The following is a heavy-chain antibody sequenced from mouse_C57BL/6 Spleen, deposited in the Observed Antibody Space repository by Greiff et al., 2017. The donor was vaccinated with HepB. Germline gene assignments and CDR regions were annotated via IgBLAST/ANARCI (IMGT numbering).Heavy chain of an antibody. CDR1: GFTFSDYY. CDR2: INYDGSST. Sequence: EVKLLESEGGLVQPGSSMKLSCTASGFTFSDYYMAWVRQVPEKGLEWVANINYDGSSTYYLDSLKSRFIISRDNAKNILYLQMSSLKSEDTATYYCARDWGDYCGQGTSVTVSS. J-gene: IGHJ4*01. CDR3: ARDWGDY. V-gene: IGHV5-16*01.